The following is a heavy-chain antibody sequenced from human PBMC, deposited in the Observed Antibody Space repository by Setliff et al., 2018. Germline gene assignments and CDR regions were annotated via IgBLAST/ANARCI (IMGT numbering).Heavy chain of an antibody. CDR3: VREGVDSRSSTDYRYYMDV. D-gene: IGHD3-22*01. Sequence: SVKVSCKASGATFSSYGISWVRQAPGQGLEWMGGTIPMFGTTEYAQKFQGRLTIITDESTNTAFMQLSSLRSEDTAVYYCVREGVDSRSSTDYRYYMDVWGKGTTVTVSS. V-gene: IGHV1-69*05. CDR1: GATFSSYG. CDR2: TIPMFGTT. J-gene: IGHJ6*03.